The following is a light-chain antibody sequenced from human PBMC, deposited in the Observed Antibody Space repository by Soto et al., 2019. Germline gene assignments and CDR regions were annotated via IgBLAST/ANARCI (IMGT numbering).Light chain of an antibody. CDR1: QSVSRY. CDR3: QQRSDWPST. J-gene: IGKJ4*01. V-gene: IGKV3-11*01. CDR2: DAS. Sequence: EIVLTQSPATLSLSPGQRATLSCRASQSVSRYLAWYQQKPDQAPRHLIYDASNRATGIPARFSGSGSGTDFTLTISSLEPEDFAVYYCQQRSDWPSTFGGGTKVQIK.